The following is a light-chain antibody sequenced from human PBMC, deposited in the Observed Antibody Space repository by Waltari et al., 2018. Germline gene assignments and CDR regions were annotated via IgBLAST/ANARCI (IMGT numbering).Light chain of an antibody. V-gene: IGKV1-33*01. J-gene: IGKJ2*01. CDR1: QDIRKY. CDR2: DAS. Sequence: DIQMTQSPSSLSAAVGDRVTLTRRASQDIRKYLSWYQQKPGKAPNVLLYDASDVETGVPSRFSGSGSGKDFVLTISSLQPEDAATYYCQHYYDLAPHAFGQGTKLEI. CDR3: QHYYDLAPHA.